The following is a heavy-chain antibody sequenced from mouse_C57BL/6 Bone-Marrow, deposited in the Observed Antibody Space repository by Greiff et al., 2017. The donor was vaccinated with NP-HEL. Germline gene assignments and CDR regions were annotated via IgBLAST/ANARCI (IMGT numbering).Heavy chain of an antibody. CDR2: IYPGDGDT. J-gene: IGHJ2*01. D-gene: IGHD1-1*01. V-gene: IGHV1-82*01. CDR3: TRGGYITTVGADY. Sequence: QVQLKQSGPELVKPGASVKISCKASGYAFSSSWMNWVKQRPGKGLEWIGRIYPGDGDTNYNGKFKGKATLTADKSSSPAYMQHSSLTSEDAAVYCCTRGGYITTVGADYWGQGTTLTVSS. CDR1: GYAFSSSW.